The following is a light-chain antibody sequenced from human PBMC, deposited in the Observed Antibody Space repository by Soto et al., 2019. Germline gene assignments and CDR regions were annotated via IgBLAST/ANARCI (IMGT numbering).Light chain of an antibody. CDR1: QGISSA. CDR3: QQYGDLPWT. J-gene: IGKJ1*01. V-gene: IGKV1-13*02. CDR2: DAS. Sequence: TQSPATLSVSQGDRVTLTCRASQGISSALAWYQQKPGQAPKLLIYDASSMDSGVPARFSGSGSGTDFILTIDRLQSEDFAVYFCQQYGDLPWTFGQGTKVDIK.